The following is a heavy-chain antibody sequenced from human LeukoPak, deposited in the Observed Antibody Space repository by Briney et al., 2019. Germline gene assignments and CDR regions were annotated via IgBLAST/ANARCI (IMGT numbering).Heavy chain of an antibody. CDR3: ARAHYRYCSSTSCYDNWFDP. J-gene: IGHJ5*02. CDR1: GGSINSDNYY. V-gene: IGHV4-61*02. Sequence: PSQTLSLTCTVSGGSINSDNYYWSWIRQPAGEGLEWIGRIYTSGSTNYNPSLKSRVTISVDTSKNQFSLKLSSVTAADTAVYYCARAHYRYCSSTSCYDNWFDPWGQGTLVTVSS. CDR2: IYTSGST. D-gene: IGHD2-2*01.